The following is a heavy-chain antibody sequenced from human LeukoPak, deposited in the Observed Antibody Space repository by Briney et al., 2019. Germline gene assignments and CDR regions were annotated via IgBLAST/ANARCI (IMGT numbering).Heavy chain of an antibody. V-gene: IGHV5-51*01. J-gene: IGHJ6*02. CDR3: ARALLTTVTTRTYYYYGMDV. CDR1: GYSFTSYW. CDR2: IYPGDSDT. D-gene: IGHD4-17*01. Sequence: GEPLKISCKGSGYSFTSYWIGWVGQIPGKGLGWMGIIYPGDSDTRYSPSIQGQVTISADKSISTAYLQWSSLTASDTAMCYCARALLTTVTTRTYYYYGMDVWGQGTTVTVSS.